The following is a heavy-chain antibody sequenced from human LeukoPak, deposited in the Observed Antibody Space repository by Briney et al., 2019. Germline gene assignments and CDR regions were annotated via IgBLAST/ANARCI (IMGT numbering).Heavy chain of an antibody. D-gene: IGHD6-19*01. CDR2: ISSSSSYI. CDR1: GFTFSSYS. Sequence: GGSLRLSCAASGFTFSSYSMNWVRQAPGKGLEWVSSISSSSSYIYYADSVKGRFTISRDNAKNSLYLQMNSLRAEDTAVYYCARPPIAVAGMIVDYWGQGTLVTVSS. CDR3: ARPPIAVAGMIVDY. V-gene: IGHV3-21*01. J-gene: IGHJ4*02.